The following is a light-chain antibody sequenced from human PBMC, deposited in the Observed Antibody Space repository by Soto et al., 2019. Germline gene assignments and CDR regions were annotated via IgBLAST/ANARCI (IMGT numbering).Light chain of an antibody. CDR2: DVS. Sequence: QSVLTQPASVSGSPGQSITISCTGTSSDVGGYNYVAWYQQHPGKAPKLMIYDVSNRPSGVSNHFSGSKSGNTASLTISGLQAEDEADYYCSSYTSSRTVVFGGGTKLTVL. CDR1: SSDVGGYNY. CDR3: SSYTSSRTVV. V-gene: IGLV2-14*03. J-gene: IGLJ2*01.